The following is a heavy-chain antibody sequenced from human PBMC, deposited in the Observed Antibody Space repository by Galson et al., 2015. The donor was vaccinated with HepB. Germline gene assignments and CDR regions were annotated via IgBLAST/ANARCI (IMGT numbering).Heavy chain of an antibody. CDR1: GFTFSDYY. V-gene: IGHV3-11*05. CDR2: ISSSSYT. D-gene: IGHD3-9*01. CDR3: ARDLGIYYDFLTGYSRDYAYGMDV. J-gene: IGHJ6*02. Sequence: SLRLSCAASGFTFSDYYMSWIRQAPGKGLECISYISSSSYTNYADSVKGRFTVSRDNAKNSLYLKMNSLRAEDTAVYYCARDLGIYYDFLTGYSRDYAYGMDVWGQGTTVTVSS.